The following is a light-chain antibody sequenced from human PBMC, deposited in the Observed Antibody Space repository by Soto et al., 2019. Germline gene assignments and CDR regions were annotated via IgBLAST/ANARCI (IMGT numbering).Light chain of an antibody. J-gene: IGLJ1*01. CDR3: SSYTSSSTLHV. V-gene: IGLV2-14*01. CDR1: SSDVGGYNY. CDR2: DVS. Sequence: QSVLTQPASVSGSPGQSITISCTGTSSDVGGYNYVSWYQQHPGKAPKLMIYDVSNRASGVSNRFSGSKSGNTASLTISGLQAEDEADYYCSSYTSSSTLHVFGTGTKVTVL.